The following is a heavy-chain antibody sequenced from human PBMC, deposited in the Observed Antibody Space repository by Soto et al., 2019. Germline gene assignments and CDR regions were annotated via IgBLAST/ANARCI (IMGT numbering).Heavy chain of an antibody. CDR1: GGTLSNYG. D-gene: IGHD4-17*01. V-gene: IGHV1-69*12. CDR3: SRGDATNIVVTTYYAMDV. CDR2: IIPVFGTA. J-gene: IGHJ6*02. Sequence: QVQLVQSGAEVKKPGSSVRVSCKASGGTLSNYGISWVRQAPGQGLEWMGGIIPVFGTANYAQKFQGRVTITADESTSTVYMDVTSLRAEDTAVYYCSRGDATNIVVTTYYAMDVWGQGTTVSVSS.